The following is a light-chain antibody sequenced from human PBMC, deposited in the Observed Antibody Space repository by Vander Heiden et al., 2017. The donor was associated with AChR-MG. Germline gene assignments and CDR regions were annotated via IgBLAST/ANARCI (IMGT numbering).Light chain of an antibody. Sequence: EIVLTQSPATLSLSPGERATLSCRGSHSVYLALACYQQKPGQAPRLLLYDAANRATGSPARFSGSGGGTDFTLTISSREPEDFAVYYCQQQYDWHPLIFGGGTKVEIK. V-gene: IGKV3-11*01. CDR3: QQQYDWHPLI. CDR1: HSVYLA. J-gene: IGKJ4*01. CDR2: DAA.